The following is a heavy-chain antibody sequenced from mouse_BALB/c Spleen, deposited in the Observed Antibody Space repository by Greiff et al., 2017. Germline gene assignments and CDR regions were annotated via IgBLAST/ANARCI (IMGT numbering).Heavy chain of an antibody. J-gene: IGHJ3*01. CDR2: ILPGSGST. V-gene: IGHV1-9*01. CDR3: ARSGKGNHVAWFAY. CDR1: GYTFSSYW. Sequence: VKLVESGAELMKPGASVKISCKATGYTFSSYWIEWVKQRPGHGLEWIGEILPGSGSTNYNEKFKGKATFTADTSSNTAYMQLSSLTSEDSAVYYCARSGKGNHVAWFAYWGQGTLVTVSA. D-gene: IGHD2-1*01.